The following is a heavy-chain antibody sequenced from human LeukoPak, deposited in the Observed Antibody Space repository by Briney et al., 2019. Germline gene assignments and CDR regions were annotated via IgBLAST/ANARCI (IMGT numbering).Heavy chain of an antibody. CDR3: ARGYYPPRWYFDL. D-gene: IGHD2-21*01. J-gene: IGHJ2*01. Sequence: SETLSLTCAVSGYSISSGYYWGWIRQPPGKGLEWIGSFYHGVGTYYNPSLKSRVTMSADTSKNQFSLKLTSMTAADTAMYYCARGYYPPRWYFDLWGRGTLVTVSS. V-gene: IGHV4-38-2*01. CDR2: FYHGVGT. CDR1: GYSISSGYY.